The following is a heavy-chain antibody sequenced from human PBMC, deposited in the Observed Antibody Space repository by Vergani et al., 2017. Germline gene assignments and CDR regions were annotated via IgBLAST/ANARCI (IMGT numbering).Heavy chain of an antibody. V-gene: IGHV1-18*04. CDR3: ARVEIGVAAGWFDH. D-gene: IGHD6-19*01. J-gene: IGHJ5*02. CDR2: ISADNGNT. Sequence: QVQLVQSGAEVKKPGASVKVSCKASGYTFTSYGISWVRQAPGQGLEWMGRISADNGNTNYAQTVQGRVTMTTDTSTSTAYMELSSLRSDDTAVYYCARVEIGVAAGWFDHWGQGTLVTVSS. CDR1: GYTFTSYG.